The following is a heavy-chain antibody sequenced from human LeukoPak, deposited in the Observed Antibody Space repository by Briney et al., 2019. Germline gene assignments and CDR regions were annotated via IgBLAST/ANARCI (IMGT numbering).Heavy chain of an antibody. V-gene: IGHV3-48*03. Sequence: GGSLRLSCAASGFTFSSYEMNWVRQAPGKGLEWVSYISSSGSTIYCADSVKGRFTISRDNAKNSLYLQMNSLRAEDAAVYYCAELGITMIGGVWGKGTTVTISS. CDR1: GFTFSSYE. CDR3: AELGITMIGGV. D-gene: IGHD3-10*02. CDR2: ISSSGSTI. J-gene: IGHJ6*04.